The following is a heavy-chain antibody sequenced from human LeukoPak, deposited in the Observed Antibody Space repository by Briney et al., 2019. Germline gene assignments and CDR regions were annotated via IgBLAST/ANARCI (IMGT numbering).Heavy chain of an antibody. J-gene: IGHJ4*02. V-gene: IGHV3-53*01. CDR2: IYSGGTT. CDR3: ARSGTITAAGLFDS. D-gene: IGHD6-13*01. Sequence: PVGSLRLSCVASGFTDSSDYLSRVRQAPGKGLGWDSVIYSGGTTFYAACMKGRFTISRDNSKNTLYLQMHSLRAEDTAVYYCARSGTITAAGLFDSWGQGTLVTVSS. CDR1: GFTDSSDY.